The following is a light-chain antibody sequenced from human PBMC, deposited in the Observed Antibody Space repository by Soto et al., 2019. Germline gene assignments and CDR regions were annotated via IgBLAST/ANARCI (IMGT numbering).Light chain of an antibody. CDR2: DVS. J-gene: IGLJ1*01. CDR1: SRDVGGYTY. Sequence: SALTPPASVSGSPGQSITISCTGTSRDVGGYTYVSWYQHHPGKAPKLILYDVSTRPSGVSIRFSGSKSDNTASLTISGLQPENEADYHCSSYTTSNTRQIVFGTGTKLTVL. V-gene: IGLV2-14*03. CDR3: SSYTTSNTRQIV.